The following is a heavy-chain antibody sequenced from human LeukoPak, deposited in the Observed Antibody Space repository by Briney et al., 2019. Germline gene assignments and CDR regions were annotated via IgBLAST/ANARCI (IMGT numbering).Heavy chain of an antibody. CDR1: EFTFSSYS. Sequence: GGSLRLSCVASEFTFSSYSMIWVRQAPGKGLEWISYISNGSGNRYYADSVKGRFTISRDNAKNLLYLQMNNLRADDTAVYYCARAAKWEFYHYYMDVWGKGPTVAVSS. CDR2: ISNGSGNR. V-gene: IGHV3-48*01. D-gene: IGHD1-26*01. CDR3: ARAAKWEFYHYYMDV. J-gene: IGHJ6*03.